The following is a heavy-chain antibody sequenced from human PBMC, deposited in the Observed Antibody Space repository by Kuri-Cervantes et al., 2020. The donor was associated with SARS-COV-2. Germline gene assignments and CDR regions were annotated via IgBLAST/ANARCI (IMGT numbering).Heavy chain of an antibody. CDR3: GKDPAYRGAYDLGKLDY. CDR1: GFAFDDYA. CDR2: VRYDGGEK. D-gene: IGHD5-12*01. J-gene: IGHJ4*02. V-gene: IGHV3-30*02. Sequence: GESLKISCAASGFAFDDYAMHWVRQSPGKGLEWVAFVRYDGGEKHYADSVKGRFAISRDSSKNTLYLEMNNLRVEDTAVYYCGKDPAYRGAYDLGKLDYWGQGTLVTVSS.